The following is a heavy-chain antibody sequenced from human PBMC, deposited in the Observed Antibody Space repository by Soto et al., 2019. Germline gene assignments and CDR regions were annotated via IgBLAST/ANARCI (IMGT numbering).Heavy chain of an antibody. J-gene: IGHJ4*02. CDR1: GFTFSNNA. D-gene: IGHD2-2*01. CDR3: AKHRNYPRDQIHY. Sequence: LRLSCAASGFTFSNNALSWFPQAPGKGLEWVSTISANGQGIYYADSVRGRFTISRHNSKNTIFLHIDSLRAEDTAVYYCAKHRNYPRDQIHYRGQGTLVTVSS. V-gene: IGHV3-23*01. CDR2: ISANGQGI.